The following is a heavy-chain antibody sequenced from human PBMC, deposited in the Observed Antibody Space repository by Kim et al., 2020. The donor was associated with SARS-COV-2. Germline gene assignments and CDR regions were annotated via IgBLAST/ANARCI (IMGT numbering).Heavy chain of an antibody. D-gene: IGHD1-26*01. V-gene: IGHV3-23*01. J-gene: IGHJ4*02. CDR2: ISGSGGKT. Sequence: GGSLRLSCAASGFTFSSYAMSWVRQAPGKGLEWVSCISGSGGKTYYADSVKGRFTISRDNSKNTLYLQMNSLRAEDTALYYCAKDEWDNGNQYVRPGFDYWGQGTLVTVFS. CDR1: GFTFSSYA. CDR3: AKDEWDNGNQYVRPGFDY.